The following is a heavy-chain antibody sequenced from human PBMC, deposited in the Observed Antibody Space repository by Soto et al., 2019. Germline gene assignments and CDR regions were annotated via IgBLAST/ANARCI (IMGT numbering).Heavy chain of an antibody. CDR1: SYVIESGHY. CDR3: ARSPQYYTPGSSPFDY. Sequence: PSETLSLTCVVSSYVIESGHYGGWVRQPPGKGLEWVGSIYDSGTTYYNPSLRSRVTISADTSKNQFSLSLTSVTAADTAVYYCARSPQYYTPGSSPFDYWGPGTMVTVSS. D-gene: IGHD3-3*01. J-gene: IGHJ4*03. V-gene: IGHV4-38-2*01. CDR2: IYDSGTT.